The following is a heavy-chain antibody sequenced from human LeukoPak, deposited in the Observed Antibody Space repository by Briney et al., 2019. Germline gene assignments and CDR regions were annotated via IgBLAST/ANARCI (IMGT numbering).Heavy chain of an antibody. Sequence: GGFLRLSCAVSGFAVTSSYMTWVRQTPGKGLEWVSIISSGSSTYYIDSVKGRFTISRDNSKNTLYLQMESLRAEDTAVYYCARGGDMVGTTKVPFDYWGQGTLVTVSS. J-gene: IGHJ4*02. CDR1: GFAVTSSY. V-gene: IGHV3-53*01. D-gene: IGHD1-26*01. CDR2: ISSGSST. CDR3: ARGGDMVGTTKVPFDY.